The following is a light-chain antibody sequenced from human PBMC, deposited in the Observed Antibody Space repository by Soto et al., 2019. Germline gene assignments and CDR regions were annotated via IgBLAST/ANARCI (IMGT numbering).Light chain of an antibody. J-gene: IGLJ2*01. CDR3: CSHAGSHVI. V-gene: IGLV2-23*02. CDR2: EVS. CDR1: TSDVGTYKF. Sequence: QSALTQPASVSGSPGQSITISCTGTTSDVGTYKFVSWYQQHPGIAPKLMIYEVSERPSGVSNRFSGSKSGNTASLTISVLQAEDEADYYCCSHAGSHVIFGGGTKLTVL.